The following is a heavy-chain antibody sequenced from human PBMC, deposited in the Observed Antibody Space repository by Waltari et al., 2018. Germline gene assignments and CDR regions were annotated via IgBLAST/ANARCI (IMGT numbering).Heavy chain of an antibody. J-gene: IGHJ4*02. D-gene: IGHD6-13*01. CDR3: ASDPGPKLGIRAFDY. CDR2: VIPMFGTA. V-gene: IGHV1-69*01. CDR1: GGTFSSYA. Sequence: QVQLVQSGAEVKKPGSSVKVSCKASGGTFSSYAISWVRQAPGQGLEWMGGVIPMFGTANYAQKFQGRVTITADESTSTAYMELSSLRSEDTAVDYCASDPGPKLGIRAFDYWGQGTLVTVSS.